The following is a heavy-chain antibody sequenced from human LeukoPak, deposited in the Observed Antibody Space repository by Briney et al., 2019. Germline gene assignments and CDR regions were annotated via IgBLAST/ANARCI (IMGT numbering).Heavy chain of an antibody. D-gene: IGHD3-10*01. Sequence: ASVKVSCKASGYTFSTYAITWVRQAPGRGLEWMGWISAYNGNTNYARSLQARLTMTTDTSTSTAYMELSSLRSEDTAVYYCARLYYYGSDDYWGQGTLVTVSS. CDR3: ARLYYYGSDDY. CDR2: ISAYNGNT. J-gene: IGHJ4*02. V-gene: IGHV1-18*01. CDR1: GYTFSTYA.